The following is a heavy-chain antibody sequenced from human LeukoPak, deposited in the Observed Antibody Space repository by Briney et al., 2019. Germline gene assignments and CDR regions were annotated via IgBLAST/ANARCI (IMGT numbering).Heavy chain of an antibody. Sequence: GGSLRLSCAASGFTFSTYSMNWVRQAPGKGLEWVSSVSSSSDYIYYADSVKGRFTISRDNAKDSLYLQMNSLRAEDTATYYCARWTVTRGFDYWGQGILVTVSS. V-gene: IGHV3-21*01. CDR3: ARWTVTRGFDY. CDR2: VSSSSDYI. D-gene: IGHD4-17*01. CDR1: GFTFSTYS. J-gene: IGHJ4*02.